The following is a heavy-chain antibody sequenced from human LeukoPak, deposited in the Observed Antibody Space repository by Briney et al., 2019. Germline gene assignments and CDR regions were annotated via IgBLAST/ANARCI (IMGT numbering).Heavy chain of an antibody. CDR3: ASLPDYDSSGYNWFDP. Sequence: SETLSLTCTVSGVSISSSNSYWGWIRQPPGKGLEWIGSIYYSGSTYYNPSLKSRVTISVDTSKNQFSLKLSSVTAADTAVYYCASLPDYDSSGYNWFDPWGQGTLVTVSS. D-gene: IGHD3-22*01. V-gene: IGHV4-39*07. J-gene: IGHJ5*02. CDR1: GVSISSSNSY. CDR2: IYYSGST.